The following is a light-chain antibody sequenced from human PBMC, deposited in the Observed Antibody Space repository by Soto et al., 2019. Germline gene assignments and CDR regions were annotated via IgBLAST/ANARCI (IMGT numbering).Light chain of an antibody. CDR2: RNN. Sequence: QSVLTQPPSASGTTGQRVTISCSGSSSNIGSNYVYWYQQLPGPAPKLLIYRNNQRPSGVPDLFSGSKSGTSASLAISKLRSEDDTNYFCAAWDDSLSGVVFCGGSKLTVL. CDR3: AAWDDSLSGVV. V-gene: IGLV1-47*01. CDR1: SSNIGSNY. J-gene: IGLJ3*02.